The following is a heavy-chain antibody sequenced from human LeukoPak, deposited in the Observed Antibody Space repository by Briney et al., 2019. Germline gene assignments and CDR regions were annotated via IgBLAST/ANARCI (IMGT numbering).Heavy chain of an antibody. V-gene: IGHV1-69*05. J-gene: IGHJ4*02. Sequence: SVKVSCKASGGTFSSYAISWGRQSPGQGLEWMGGIIPIFGTANYAQKFQGRVTITTDESTSTAYMELSSLRSEDTAVYYCVYSSSSGGDYWGQGTLVTVSS. CDR1: GGTFSSYA. CDR3: VYSSSSGGDY. CDR2: IIPIFGTA. D-gene: IGHD6-6*01.